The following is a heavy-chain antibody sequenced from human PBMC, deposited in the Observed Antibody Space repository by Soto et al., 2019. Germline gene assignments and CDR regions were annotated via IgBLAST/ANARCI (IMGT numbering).Heavy chain of an antibody. CDR3: ARDAPRPPYNWNFARSHYYYYIDV. CDR2: TYYRSKWYN. V-gene: IGHV6-1*01. Sequence: QVQLQQSGPGLVKPSQTLSLTCAISGDSVSSNSAAWNWIRQSPSRGLEWLGRTYYRSKWYNDYAVSVKSRITIKQDTSKNQFSLQLNSGAPEDTAVYYCARDAPRPPYNWNFARSHYYYYIDVWGKGTTVTVSS. D-gene: IGHD1-7*01. J-gene: IGHJ6*03. CDR1: GDSVSSNSAA.